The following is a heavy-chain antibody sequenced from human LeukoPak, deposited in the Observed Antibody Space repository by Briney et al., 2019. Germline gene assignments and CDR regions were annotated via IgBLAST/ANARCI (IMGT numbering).Heavy chain of an antibody. CDR1: GGSISSYY. V-gene: IGHV4-59*08. CDR2: IYYGGST. D-gene: IGHD3-10*01. J-gene: IGHJ6*02. Sequence: SETLSLTCTVSGGSISSYYWSWIRQPPGKGLEWIGYIYYGGSTNYNPSLKSRVTISVDTSKNQFSLKLSSVTAADTAVYYCARHLLLWFGETGGPHGMDVWGQGTTVTVSS. CDR3: ARHLLLWFGETGGPHGMDV.